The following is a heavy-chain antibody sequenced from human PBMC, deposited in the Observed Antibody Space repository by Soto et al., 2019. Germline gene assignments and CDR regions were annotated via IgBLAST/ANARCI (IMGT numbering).Heavy chain of an antibody. V-gene: IGHV4-34*01. Sequence: SETLSLTCAVYGGSFSGDYWSWIRQPPVNGLEWIGEINHSGSTNYNPSLKSRVTISVDTSKNQFSLKLSSVTAADTAVYYCARVRARGFGELFFDYWGQGTLVTVSS. J-gene: IGHJ4*02. D-gene: IGHD3-10*01. CDR2: INHSGST. CDR1: GGSFSGDY. CDR3: ARVRARGFGELFFDY.